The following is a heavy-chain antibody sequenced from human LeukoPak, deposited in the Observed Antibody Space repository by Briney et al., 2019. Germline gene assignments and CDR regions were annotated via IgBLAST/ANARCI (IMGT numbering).Heavy chain of an antibody. D-gene: IGHD3-3*01. V-gene: IGHV4-34*01. CDR1: GGSFSGYY. J-gene: IGHJ4*02. CDR3: ARGRGWSGHYQS. Sequence: PSETLSLTCTVYGGSFSGYYWSWIRQPPGKELEWIGEINHSGSTNYNPSLKSRVTISVDTSKNQISLKLSSVTAADTAVYHCARGRGWSGHYQSWGQGTLVTVSS. CDR2: INHSGST.